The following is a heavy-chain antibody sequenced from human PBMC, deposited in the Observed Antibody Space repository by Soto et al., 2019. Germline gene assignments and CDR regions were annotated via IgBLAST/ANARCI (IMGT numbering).Heavy chain of an antibody. CDR1: EFTFDDYA. J-gene: IGHJ5*02. CDR2: IRSKAYGGTT. V-gene: IGHV3-49*03. D-gene: IGHD3-22*01. Sequence: GGSLRLSCTASEFTFDDYAMSWFRQAPGKGLEWVGFIRSKAYGGTTEYAASVKGRFTISRDDSKSIAYLQMNSLKTEDTAVYYCTTNYYDSSGYDNWFDPWGQGTLVTVPQ. CDR3: TTNYYDSSGYDNWFDP.